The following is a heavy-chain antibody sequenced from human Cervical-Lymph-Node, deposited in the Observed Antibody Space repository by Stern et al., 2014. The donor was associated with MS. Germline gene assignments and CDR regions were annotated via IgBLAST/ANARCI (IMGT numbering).Heavy chain of an antibody. J-gene: IGHJ6*02. CDR1: GYTFTSYD. V-gene: IGHV1-8*01. Sequence: QLVQSGTEEKKPGTSVKGSCKASGYTFTSYDINCVRQATGQGLEWMGWMNPNSGNKGYAQKFQGRVTMTRNTSISTAYMELSSLRSEDTAVYYCARGHYRYGMDVWGQGTTVTVSS. D-gene: IGHD3-16*02. CDR2: MNPNSGNK. CDR3: ARGHYRYGMDV.